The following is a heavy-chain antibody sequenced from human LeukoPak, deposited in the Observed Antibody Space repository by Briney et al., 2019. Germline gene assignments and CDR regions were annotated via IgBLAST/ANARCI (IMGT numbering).Heavy chain of an antibody. CDR3: ARDTYRARGNWFDP. J-gene: IGHJ5*02. CDR2: IWYDGSNK. CDR1: GFTFSSYG. Sequence: PGGSLRLSCAASGFTFSSYGMHGVRQAPGKGLEWVAVIWYDGSNKYYVDSVKGRFTISRDNSKNTLYLQMNSLRAEDTAVYYCARDTYRARGNWFDPWGQGTLVTVSS. D-gene: IGHD4-11*01. V-gene: IGHV3-33*01.